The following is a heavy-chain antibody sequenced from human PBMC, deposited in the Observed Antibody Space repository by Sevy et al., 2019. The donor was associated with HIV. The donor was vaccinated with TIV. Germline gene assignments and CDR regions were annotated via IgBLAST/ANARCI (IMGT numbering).Heavy chain of an antibody. CDR2: LCFGCGKI. CDR3: AREGCSRPHDY. Sequence: GGSLRLSCAASGFAFYEYSMSWIRQAPGKGLEWVATLCFGCGKINYADSVKGRFTIFRDNSKNSFYLQMDNLRVEDTALYYCAREGCSRPHDYWGQGTRVTVSS. V-gene: IGHV3-23*01. D-gene: IGHD2-8*01. CDR1: GFAFYEYS. J-gene: IGHJ4*02.